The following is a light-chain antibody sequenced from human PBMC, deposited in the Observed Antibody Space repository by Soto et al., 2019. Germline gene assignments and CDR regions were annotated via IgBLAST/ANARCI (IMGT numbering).Light chain of an antibody. Sequence: VMTHSPSTLSVSPGAGFILSCGASQGIGDTLAWYQHKPGQTPRLVIYDTSTRATGVPTRLSGSRYGAELTLTINSLKYEDFAVYYCQPYNNWPLTFGGGTQVDIK. CDR3: QPYNNWPLT. CDR1: QGIGDT. CDR2: DTS. J-gene: IGKJ4*01. V-gene: IGKV3-15*01.